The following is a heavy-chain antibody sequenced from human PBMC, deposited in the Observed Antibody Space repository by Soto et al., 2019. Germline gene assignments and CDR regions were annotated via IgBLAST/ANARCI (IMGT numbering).Heavy chain of an antibody. D-gene: IGHD1-26*01. CDR2: ISGSGSMI. Sequence: VQLVESGGGLVKPGGSLRLSCAASGFTFSDYYMTWIRQAPGKGLEGISYISGSGSMISYADSVKGRFTFSRDNANNSLFLQMSSLSDEDTGVYYCARVISGSLDVWGQGTTVTVSS. J-gene: IGHJ6*02. V-gene: IGHV3-11*01. CDR1: GFTFSDYY. CDR3: ARVISGSLDV.